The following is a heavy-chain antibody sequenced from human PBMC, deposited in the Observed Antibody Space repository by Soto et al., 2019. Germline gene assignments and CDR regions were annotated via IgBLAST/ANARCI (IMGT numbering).Heavy chain of an antibody. CDR3: ARDSYKSTYYYNSSGYYLY. V-gene: IGHV1-18*01. CDR1: GYTFTTYG. CDR2: ISAYNGNT. J-gene: IGHJ4*02. D-gene: IGHD3-22*01. Sequence: ASVKVSCKASGYTFTTYGINWVRQAPGQGLEWMGWISAYNGNTNYAQKLQGRVTMTIDTSTSTAYMELRSLRSDDTAVYYCARDSYKSTYYYNSSGYYLYWGQGTLVTDSS.